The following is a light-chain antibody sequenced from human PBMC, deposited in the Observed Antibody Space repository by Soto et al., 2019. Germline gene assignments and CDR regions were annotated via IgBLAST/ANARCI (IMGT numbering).Light chain of an antibody. J-gene: IGKJ2*01. CDR3: QQYNNWPPYT. CDR1: QSVSSN. CDR2: GAS. Sequence: EIVMTQSPATLSVSPGERATLSCRASQSVSSNLAWYQQKPGQAPRLLIYGASTRASGIPARFSGSASGTEFTLHISSLQSEDVAVYYCQQYNNWPPYTFGKGTKLEIK. V-gene: IGKV3-15*01.